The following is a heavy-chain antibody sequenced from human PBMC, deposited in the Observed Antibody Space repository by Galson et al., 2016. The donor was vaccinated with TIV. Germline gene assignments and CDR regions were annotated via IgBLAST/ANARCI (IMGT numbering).Heavy chain of an antibody. Sequence: CAISGDSVSSTSAAWNWIRQSPSRGLEWLGRTYYRSKWYNDYAVAVKSRITITPDTSKNQFSLQLTSVTPEDTAVYYCARATPSVFGVVMTLDYWGQGTLVTVSS. CDR3: ARATPSVFGVVMTLDY. CDR2: TYYRSKWYN. D-gene: IGHD3-3*01. CDR1: GDSVSSTSAA. V-gene: IGHV6-1*01. J-gene: IGHJ4*02.